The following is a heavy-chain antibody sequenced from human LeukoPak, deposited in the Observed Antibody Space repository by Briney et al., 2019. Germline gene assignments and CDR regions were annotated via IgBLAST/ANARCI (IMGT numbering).Heavy chain of an antibody. Sequence: PSETLSLTCTVSGGSISSYYWSWIRQPPGKGLEWIGYIYHSGSTYYNPSLKSRVTISIDTSKKHFFLKLKSVTAADTAVYYCATGYGDFRVEGRYFYSWGQGTLVTVSS. CDR2: IYHSGST. J-gene: IGHJ4*02. CDR3: ATGYGDFRVEGRYFYS. D-gene: IGHD4-17*01. V-gene: IGHV4-59*01. CDR1: GGSISSYY.